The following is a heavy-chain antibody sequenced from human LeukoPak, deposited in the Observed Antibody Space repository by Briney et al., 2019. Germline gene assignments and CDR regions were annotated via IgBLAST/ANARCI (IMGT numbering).Heavy chain of an antibody. CDR3: ARDGSGTGWYYFDY. D-gene: IGHD6-19*01. Sequence: SETLSLTCTVSGGSISSNRYYWSWIRQSAGKGLEWIGRIYTSGGTNYNPSLKSRVTISVDTSKNQFSLKLSSVTAADTAVYYCARDGSGTGWYYFDYWGQGTLVTVSS. V-gene: IGHV4-61*02. J-gene: IGHJ4*02. CDR1: GGSISSNRYY. CDR2: IYTSGGT.